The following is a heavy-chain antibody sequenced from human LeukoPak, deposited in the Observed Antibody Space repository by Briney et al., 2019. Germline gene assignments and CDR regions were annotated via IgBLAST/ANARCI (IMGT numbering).Heavy chain of an antibody. V-gene: IGHV1-2*02. J-gene: IGHJ4*02. CDR2: IKPNSGGT. D-gene: IGHD2-8*02. CDR3: ARDLVARWQIDFDY. Sequence: ASVKVSCKASGYTFSDYYIHWVRQAPGQGLEWMGWIKPNSGGTNFVQKFQGRVTMTRDTSISTAYMELSNLRSDDTAVYYCARDLVARWQIDFDYWGQGTLVTVSS. CDR1: GYTFSDYY.